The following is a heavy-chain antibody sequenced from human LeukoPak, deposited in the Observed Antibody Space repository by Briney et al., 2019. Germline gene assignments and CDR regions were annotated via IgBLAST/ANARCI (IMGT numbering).Heavy chain of an antibody. CDR3: ARSERWGSSPFDY. CDR2: MNPNSGNT. Sequence: GASVKVSCKASGYTFTSYDINWVRQATGQGLEWMGWMNPNSGNTGYVQKFQGRVTMTRDTSISTAYMELSRLRSDDTAVYYCARSERWGSSPFDYWGQGTLVTVSS. CDR1: GYTFTSYD. D-gene: IGHD6-6*01. V-gene: IGHV1-8*02. J-gene: IGHJ4*02.